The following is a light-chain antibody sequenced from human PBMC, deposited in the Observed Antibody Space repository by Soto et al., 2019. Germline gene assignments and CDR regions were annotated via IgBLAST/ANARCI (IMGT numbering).Light chain of an antibody. V-gene: IGKV1-27*01. Sequence: DIQMTQSPSSLSASVGDRVIITCRASQGISNYLAWYQQQPGKVPRLLIYAASILQSGVPSRFSGSGSGTDFTLTISSLQPEDVATYYCHKYNSAPLTFGGGTKVDI. CDR3: HKYNSAPLT. CDR2: AAS. J-gene: IGKJ4*01. CDR1: QGISNY.